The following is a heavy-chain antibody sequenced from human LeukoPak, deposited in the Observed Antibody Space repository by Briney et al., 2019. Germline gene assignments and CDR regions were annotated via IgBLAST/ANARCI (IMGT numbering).Heavy chain of an antibody. CDR1: GFTFSSYS. Sequence: PGGSLRLSCAASGFTFSSYSMSWIRQAPGKGLEWVSYISSSGSTIYYADSVKGRFTISRDNAKNSLYLQMNSLRAEDTAVYYCARDHRRYSSGYTLSLPYNWFDPWGQGTLVTVSS. J-gene: IGHJ5*02. CDR3: ARDHRRYSSGYTLSLPYNWFDP. V-gene: IGHV3-48*04. D-gene: IGHD6-19*01. CDR2: ISSSGSTI.